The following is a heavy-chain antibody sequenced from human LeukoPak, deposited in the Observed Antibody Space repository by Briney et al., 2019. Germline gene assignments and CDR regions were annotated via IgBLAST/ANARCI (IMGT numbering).Heavy chain of an antibody. CDR3: ARGAQQGAFDI. J-gene: IGHJ3*02. D-gene: IGHD2-2*01. CDR2: IIPIFGTA. Sequence: ASVKVSCKASGYTFTSYGISWVRQAPGQGLEWMGGIIPIFGTANYAQKFQGRVTITTDESTSTAYMELSSLRSEDTAVYYCARGAQQGAFDIWGQGTMVTVSS. CDR1: GYTFTSYG. V-gene: IGHV1-69*05.